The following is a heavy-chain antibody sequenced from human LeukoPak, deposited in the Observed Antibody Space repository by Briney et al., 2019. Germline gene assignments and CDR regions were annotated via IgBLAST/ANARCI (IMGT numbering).Heavy chain of an antibody. CDR1: GYTFINYY. J-gene: IGHJ4*02. CDR3: ASQTRGELPAWYFDY. Sequence: ASVKVSCKASGYTFINYYMHWVRQAPGQGPEWMGILNPSGGSTTYAQKFQGRVTMTRDMSTSTVYMELSSLRSEDTAVYYCASQTRGELPAWYFDYWGQGTLVTVSS. V-gene: IGHV1-46*01. D-gene: IGHD1-7*01. CDR2: LNPSGGST.